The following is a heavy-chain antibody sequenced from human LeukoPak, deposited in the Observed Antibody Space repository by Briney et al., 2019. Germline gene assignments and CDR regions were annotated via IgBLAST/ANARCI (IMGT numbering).Heavy chain of an antibody. J-gene: IGHJ4*02. CDR2: IWYDGSNK. V-gene: IGHV3-33*01. D-gene: IGHD6-13*01. CDR1: GFTFSSYG. CDR3: ARDRLLGDIAAAGPDY. Sequence: GGSLRFSCAASGFTFSSYGMHWVRQAPGKGLEWVAVIWYDGSNKYYADSVKGRFTISRDNSKNTLYLQMNSLRAEDTAVYYCARDRLLGDIAAAGPDYWGQGTLVTVSS.